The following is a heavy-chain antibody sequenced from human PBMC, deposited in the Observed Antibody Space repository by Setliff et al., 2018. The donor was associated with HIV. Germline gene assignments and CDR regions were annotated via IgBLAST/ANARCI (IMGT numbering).Heavy chain of an antibody. D-gene: IGHD2-15*01. V-gene: IGHV4-4*07. CDR3: ARDPYCSGDGCFRYYQH. CDR2: IYFSGRT. Sequence: SETLSLTCTVSNASINSYYLSWIRQPAGRALEWIGRIYFSGRTNYNPSLKSRIKMSIDTSKNQFSLNLSSVTAADTAIYFCARDPYCSGDGCFRYYQHWGRGTLVTVSS. J-gene: IGHJ1*01. CDR1: NASINSYY.